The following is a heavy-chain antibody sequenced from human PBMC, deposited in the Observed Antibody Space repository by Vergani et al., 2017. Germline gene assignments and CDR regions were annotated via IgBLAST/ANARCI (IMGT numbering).Heavy chain of an antibody. V-gene: IGHV3-30*03. D-gene: IGHD1-14*01. Sequence: VQLVESGGGLVKPGGSLRLSCAASGFTFSSYSMNWVRQAPGKGLEWVAVISYDGSNKYYADSVKGRFTISRDNSKNTLYLQMNSLRAEDTAVYYCASDFGADRRGFDYWGQGTLVTVSS. CDR1: GFTFSSYS. CDR2: ISYDGSNK. CDR3: ASDFGADRRGFDY. J-gene: IGHJ4*02.